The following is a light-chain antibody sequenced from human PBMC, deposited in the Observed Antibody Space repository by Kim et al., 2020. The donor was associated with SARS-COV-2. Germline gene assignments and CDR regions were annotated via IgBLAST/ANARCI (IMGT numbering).Light chain of an antibody. V-gene: IGKV3-15*01. CDR1: QSVSSN. CDR2: GAS. Sequence: CVSPGERATLSCRASQSVSSNLAWYQQNPARAPRLLIFGASIRATGIPTRLSGSGSETEFTLTISSLQSEDFAVYYCHQYNNWPHTFGQGTKLEI. J-gene: IGKJ2*01. CDR3: HQYNNWPHT.